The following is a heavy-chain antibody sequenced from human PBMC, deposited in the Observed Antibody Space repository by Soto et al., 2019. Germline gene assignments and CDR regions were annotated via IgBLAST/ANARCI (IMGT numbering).Heavy chain of an antibody. V-gene: IGHV3-21*01. CDR3: VKGNQLLRYYFES. CDR1: GFTFSSYS. J-gene: IGHJ4*02. Sequence: GGSLRLSCAASGFTFSSYSMNWVRQAPGKGLEWVSSISSSSSYIYYADSVKGRFTISRDNAKNSLYLQMNSLRVDDTAVYYCVKGNQLLRYYFESWGQGALVTVSS. D-gene: IGHD3-10*02. CDR2: ISSSSSYI.